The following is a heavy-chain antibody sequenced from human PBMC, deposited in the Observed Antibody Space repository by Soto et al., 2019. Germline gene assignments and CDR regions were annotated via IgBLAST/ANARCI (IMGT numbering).Heavy chain of an antibody. CDR1: GGTFSSYS. CDR3: ARGLVFLEWLLPFDP. V-gene: IGHV1-69*13. D-gene: IGHD3-3*01. Sequence: ASVKVSCKASGGTFSSYSISWVRQAPGQGLEWMGGIIPIFGTANYAQKFQGRVTITADESTSTAYMELSSLRSEDTAVYYCARGLVFLEWLLPFDPWGQGTLVTVSS. J-gene: IGHJ5*02. CDR2: IIPIFGTA.